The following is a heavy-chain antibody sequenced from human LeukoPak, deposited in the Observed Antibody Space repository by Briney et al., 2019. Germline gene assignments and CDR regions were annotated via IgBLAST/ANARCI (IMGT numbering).Heavy chain of an antibody. CDR3: ATSGLSRFGF. CDR2: FSGSGGST. J-gene: IGHJ4*02. V-gene: IGHV3-23*01. D-gene: IGHD2/OR15-2a*01. CDR1: GFTLSSYS. Sequence: GGSLRLSCVVSGFTLSSYSMNWVRQAPGKGLEWVSAFSGSGGSTYYADSVKGRFTISRDNSKNTLYLQMNSLRAGDTAVYYCATSGLSRFGFWGQGTLVTVSS.